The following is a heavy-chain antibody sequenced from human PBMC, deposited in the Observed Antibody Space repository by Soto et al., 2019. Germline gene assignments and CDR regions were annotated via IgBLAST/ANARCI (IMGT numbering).Heavy chain of an antibody. CDR1: GGSISSGDYY. V-gene: IGHV4-31*03. D-gene: IGHD2-15*01. CDR3: ARKYCSGGSCYVNWFDP. Sequence: SETLSLTCTVSGGSISSGDYYWSWIRQHPGKGLEWIGYIYYSGSTYYNPSLKSRVTISVDTSKNQFSLKLSSVTAADTAVYYCARKYCSGGSCYVNWFDPWGQGTLVTVSS. J-gene: IGHJ5*02. CDR2: IYYSGST.